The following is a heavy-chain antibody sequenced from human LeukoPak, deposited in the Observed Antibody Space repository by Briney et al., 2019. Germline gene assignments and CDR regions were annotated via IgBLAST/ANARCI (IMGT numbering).Heavy chain of an antibody. CDR3: ARESPCSSSSCLDY. Sequence: GASVNVSCKASGYTFTAYYMHWVRQAPGQGLEWMGWINLYSGGTNFAQTFQGRVTMTRDTSITTAHMELSRLTSDDTAMYYCARESPCSSSSCLDYWGQGTLVTVSS. CDR2: INLYSGGT. D-gene: IGHD2-2*01. CDR1: GYTFTAYY. J-gene: IGHJ4*02. V-gene: IGHV1-2*02.